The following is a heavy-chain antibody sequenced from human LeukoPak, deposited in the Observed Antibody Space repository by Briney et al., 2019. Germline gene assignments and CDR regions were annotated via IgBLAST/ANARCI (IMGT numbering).Heavy chain of an antibody. Sequence: ASVKVSCKASGYIFTAYFIHWLRQAPGQGVEWMGWISPSSAGTKSAQKFLGRVTMTRDTSITTAYMELSRLTSDDTAVYYCARGEDYDPLTGYYRLPDFWGQGTLVTVAS. V-gene: IGHV1-2*02. D-gene: IGHD3-9*01. CDR1: GYIFTAYF. CDR2: ISPSSAGT. J-gene: IGHJ4*02. CDR3: ARGEDYDPLTGYYRLPDF.